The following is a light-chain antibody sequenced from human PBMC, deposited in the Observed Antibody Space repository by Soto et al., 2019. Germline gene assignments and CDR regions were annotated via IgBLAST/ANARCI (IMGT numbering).Light chain of an antibody. CDR2: DAS. CDR1: QNVHSNY. CDR3: QQYGNSPLT. V-gene: IGKV3-20*01. J-gene: IGKJ1*01. Sequence: ETVMTQSPATLSVSPGERATLSCSASQNVHSNYLTWYQQKPGQAPRLLIYDASRRAAGVPDRFSGSGSETDFSLTISSLDPEEFAVYDCQQYGNSPLTFGQGTKVDIK.